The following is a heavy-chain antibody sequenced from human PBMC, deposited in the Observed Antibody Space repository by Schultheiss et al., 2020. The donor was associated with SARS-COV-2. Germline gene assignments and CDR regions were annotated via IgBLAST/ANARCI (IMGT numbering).Heavy chain of an antibody. CDR1: GFTFSSYW. CDR2: INSDGSST. V-gene: IGHV3-74*01. Sequence: GESLKISCAASGFTFSSYWMHWVCQAPGKGLVWVSRINSDGSSTSYADSVKGRFTISRDNSKNTLYLQMNSLRAEDTAVYYCANDDIYYDSSGYPDAFDIWGQGTMVTVSS. J-gene: IGHJ3*02. D-gene: IGHD3-22*01. CDR3: ANDDIYYDSSGYPDAFDI.